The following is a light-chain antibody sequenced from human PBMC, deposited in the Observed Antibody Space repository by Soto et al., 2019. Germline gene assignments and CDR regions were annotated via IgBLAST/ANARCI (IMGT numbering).Light chain of an antibody. CDR3: QQSYTTPWT. J-gene: IGKJ1*01. CDR2: ASS. Sequence: DIQMTQSPSSLSASVGDRVTITCRAGQSISTYLNWYQHKPGKAPKLLIYASSILESGVPSRFSGSGSGTDFILTISTLQPEDFATYYCQQSYTTPWTFGQGTKVDI. CDR1: QSISTY. V-gene: IGKV1-39*01.